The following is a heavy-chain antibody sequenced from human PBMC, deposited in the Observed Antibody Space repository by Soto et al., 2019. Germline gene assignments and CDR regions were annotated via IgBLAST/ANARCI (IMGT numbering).Heavy chain of an antibody. CDR2: ISAYNGNT. V-gene: IGHV1-18*01. CDR1: GYTFTSYG. D-gene: IGHD4-17*01. CDR3: AGSRGDYGIY. J-gene: IGHJ4*02. Sequence: QVQLVQSGAEVKKPGASVKVSCKASGYTFTSYGISWVRQATGQGLEWMRWISAYNGNTNYAQKPQSRVTMTTGTATRTDDVERCSLISADTAVYYSAGSRGDYGIYWGPGTLFTGSS.